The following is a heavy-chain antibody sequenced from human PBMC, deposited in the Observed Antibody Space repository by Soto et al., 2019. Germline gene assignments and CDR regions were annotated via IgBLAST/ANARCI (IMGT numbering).Heavy chain of an antibody. CDR1: VGTFSSYA. V-gene: IGHV1-69*01. Sequence: QVQLVQSGAEVKKPGSSVKVSCKASVGTFSSYAISWVRQAPGQGLEWMGGIIPISDTTNYAQKFQGRVTITADESTSTAYMELSSLRSEDTAVYYCARSQGSSTSLEIYYYYYYGMGVWGQGTTVTVSS. D-gene: IGHD2-2*01. J-gene: IGHJ6*02. CDR2: IIPISDTT. CDR3: ARSQGSSTSLEIYYYYYYGMGV.